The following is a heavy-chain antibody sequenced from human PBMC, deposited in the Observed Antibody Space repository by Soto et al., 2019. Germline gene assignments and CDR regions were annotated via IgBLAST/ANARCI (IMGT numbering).Heavy chain of an antibody. Sequence: EVQLVESGGGLVQPGRSLRLSCAASGFTFEDHAMHWVRQGPGKGLEWVASISWNSGSIGYVDSVKGRFTISRDNAQKSLYLEMNNLRHEDTAFSFCVKDKGRSDFVFFDFWGQGILVTVSS. J-gene: IGHJ4*02. CDR3: VKDKGRSDFVFFDF. D-gene: IGHD2-15*01. CDR2: ISWNSGSI. CDR1: GFTFEDHA. V-gene: IGHV3-9*01.